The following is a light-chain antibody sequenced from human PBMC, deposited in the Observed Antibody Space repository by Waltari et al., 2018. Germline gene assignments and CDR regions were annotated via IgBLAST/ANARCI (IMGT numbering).Light chain of an antibody. V-gene: IGLV3-19*01. CDR3: SSRDSSGNHVL. CDR2: GKN. Sequence: SSGLTQDTAVSVALGQTVRITCQGDCVRTYFATWYQQKPGQAPLLVIYGKNNRPSGIPDRFSGSSSEDTTSLTITGAQAEDKADYFCSSRDSSGNHVLFGGGTKLTVL. CDR1: CVRTYF. J-gene: IGLJ3*02.